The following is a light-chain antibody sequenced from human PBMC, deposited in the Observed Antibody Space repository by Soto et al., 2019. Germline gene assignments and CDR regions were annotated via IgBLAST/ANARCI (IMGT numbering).Light chain of an antibody. CDR1: QSVSSN. CDR2: GAS. CDR3: QQYNNWPPWT. V-gene: IGKV3-15*01. Sequence: EIVMTECPATLSVTPGERATLCCSVRQSVSSNLAWYQQKPGQAPRHLIYGASTRATGIPARFSGSGSGTEVTLTISSLQSEDDAVYFCQQYNNWPPWTFGQETKVDIK. J-gene: IGKJ1*01.